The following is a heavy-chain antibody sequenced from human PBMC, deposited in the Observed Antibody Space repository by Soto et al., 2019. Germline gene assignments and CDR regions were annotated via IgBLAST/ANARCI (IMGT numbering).Heavy chain of an antibody. V-gene: IGHV3-66*01. D-gene: IGHD3-16*01. CDR2: IYSGGST. CDR1: GFTVSTKY. CDR3: ARDPWGAYY. Sequence: EVQLVESGGGLVQPGGSLRLSCAASGFTVSTKYMSWVRQAPGKGLEWVSVIYSGGSTFYADSVRGRFTISGDNSKNTAKLRTNSLRAEDAPVYYCARDPWGAYYWGQGTLVTVSS. J-gene: IGHJ4*02.